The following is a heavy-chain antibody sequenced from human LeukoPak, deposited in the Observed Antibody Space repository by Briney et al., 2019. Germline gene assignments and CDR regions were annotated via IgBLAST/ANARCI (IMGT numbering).Heavy chain of an antibody. J-gene: IGHJ3*02. CDR1: GGSISSYY. V-gene: IGHV4-59*08. CDR3: ARQIYYYDIPSAFDT. CDR2: IYYSGST. D-gene: IGHD3-22*01. Sequence: SETLSLTCTVSGGSISSYYWSWIRQPPGKGLEWIGYIYYSGSTNYNPSLKSRVTISVDTSKNQFSLKLSSVTAADTAVYYCARQIYYYDIPSAFDTWGQGTMVTVSS.